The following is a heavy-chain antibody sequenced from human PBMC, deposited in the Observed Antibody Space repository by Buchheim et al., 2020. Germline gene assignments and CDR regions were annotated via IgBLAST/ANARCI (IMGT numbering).Heavy chain of an antibody. CDR2: IYSSGSA. V-gene: IGHV4-31*03. CDR1: GVSISSGGYY. Sequence: QVQLQESGPGLVKPSQTLSLTCTVSGVSISSGGYYWSWIRQHPGKGLEWSGHIYSSGSAYYNPSLESRVTISVGSSKNTFSLKVNSVTAADTAVYYCARGRGTIFGVFITWGQGTL. D-gene: IGHD3-3*01. J-gene: IGHJ5*02. CDR3: ARGRGTIFGVFIT.